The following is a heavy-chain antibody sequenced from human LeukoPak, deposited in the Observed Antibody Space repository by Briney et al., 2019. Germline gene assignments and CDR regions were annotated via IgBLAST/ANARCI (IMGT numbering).Heavy chain of an antibody. D-gene: IGHD5-18*01. CDR1: GYTFTSYD. CDR2: MNPNSGNT. V-gene: IGHV1-8*01. CDR3: ARDWGYSYAKKSSNYYYMDV. J-gene: IGHJ6*03. Sequence: ASVKVSCKASGYTFTSYDINWVRQATGQGLEWMGWMNPNSGNTGYAQKFQGRVTMTRNTSISTAYMELYSLRSEDTAVYFCARDWGYSYAKKSSNYYYMDVWGKGTTVTISS.